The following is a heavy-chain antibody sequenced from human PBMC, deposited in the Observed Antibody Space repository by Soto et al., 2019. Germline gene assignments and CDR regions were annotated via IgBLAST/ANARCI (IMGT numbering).Heavy chain of an antibody. CDR3: ARQSPYKMDAVDI. V-gene: IGHV5-51*01. CDR1: GYSFTSYW. D-gene: IGHD1-20*01. Sequence: GESLKISCKGSGYSFTSYWIGWVRQMPGKGLEWMGIIYPGDSDTRYSPSFQGQVTISADKSISTAYLQWSSLKATDTAMYYCARQSPYKMDAVDIWGQGIMVTVSS. J-gene: IGHJ3*02. CDR2: IYPGDSDT.